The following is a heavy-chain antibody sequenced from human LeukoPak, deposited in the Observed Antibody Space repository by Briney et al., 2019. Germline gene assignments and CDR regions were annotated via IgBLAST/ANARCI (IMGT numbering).Heavy chain of an antibody. CDR2: IYSGGST. CDR1: GFTVSSNY. D-gene: IGHD5-18*01. V-gene: IGHV3-53*01. J-gene: IGHJ4*02. Sequence: GGSLRLSCAASGFTVSSNYMSWVRQAPGKGLEWVSVIYSGGSTYYADSVEGRFTISRDNSKNTLYLQMNSLRAEDTAVYYCAREYTDSFDYWGQGTLVTVSS. CDR3: AREYTDSFDY.